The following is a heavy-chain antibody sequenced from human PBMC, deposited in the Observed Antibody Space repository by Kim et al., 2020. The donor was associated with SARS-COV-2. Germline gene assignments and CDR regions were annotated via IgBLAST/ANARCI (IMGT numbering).Heavy chain of an antibody. CDR1: GGSFSGYY. J-gene: IGHJ2*01. V-gene: IGHV4-34*01. D-gene: IGHD5-12*01. Sequence: SETLSLTCAVYGGSFSGYYWSWIRQPPGKGLEWIGEIKHSGSTNYNPSLKSRVTISVDTSKNQFSLKLSSVTAADTAVYYCARGGIVGGYDRRVLPTGRYWYFDLWGRGTLVTVSS. CDR2: IKHSGST. CDR3: ARGGIVGGYDRRVLPTGRYWYFDL.